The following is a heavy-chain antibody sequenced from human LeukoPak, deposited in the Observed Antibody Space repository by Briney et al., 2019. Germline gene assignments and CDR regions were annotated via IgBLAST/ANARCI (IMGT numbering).Heavy chain of an antibody. Sequence: GGSLRLSCAASGFTLSNYWMHWVRQAPGKGLVWVSRVNSDGSSTTYADSVKGRFTISRDNAKNTLYLQMNSLRAEDTAVYYCARGRYYGMDVWGQGTTVTVSS. V-gene: IGHV3-74*01. CDR1: GFTLSNYW. CDR2: VNSDGSST. J-gene: IGHJ6*02. CDR3: ARGRYYGMDV.